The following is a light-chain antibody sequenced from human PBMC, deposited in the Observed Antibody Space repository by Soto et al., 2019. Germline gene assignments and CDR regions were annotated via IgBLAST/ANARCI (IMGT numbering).Light chain of an antibody. Sequence: DIQMTQSPSTLSASVGDRVTITCRASQSISSWLAWYQQKPGKAPNLLVYKASSLESGVPSRFSGSGFGTEFTLTISSLQPDEFATYYWQQYNSFPYTFGQGTRLEIK. CDR2: KAS. V-gene: IGKV1-5*03. J-gene: IGKJ2*01. CDR3: QQYNSFPYT. CDR1: QSISSW.